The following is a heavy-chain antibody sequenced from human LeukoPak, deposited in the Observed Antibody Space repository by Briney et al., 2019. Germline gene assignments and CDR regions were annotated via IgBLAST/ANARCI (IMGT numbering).Heavy chain of an antibody. D-gene: IGHD2-21*02. CDR1: GFTFSSYS. J-gene: IGHJ3*02. Sequence: PGGSLRLSCAASGFTFSSYSMNWVRQAPGKGLEWVSSISSTSSYIYYADSVKGRFTISRDNAKNTLYLQMNSLRAEDTAVYYCARSYCGGDCSYDAFDIWGQGTMVTVSS. V-gene: IGHV3-21*01. CDR3: ARSYCGGDCSYDAFDI. CDR2: ISSTSSYI.